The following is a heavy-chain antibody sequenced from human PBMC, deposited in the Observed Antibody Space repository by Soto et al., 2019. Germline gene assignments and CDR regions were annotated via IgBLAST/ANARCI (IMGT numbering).Heavy chain of an antibody. CDR2: IIPIFGTA. D-gene: IGHD5-18*01. J-gene: IGHJ6*02. CDR1: GGTFSSYA. CDR3: ARGGRIRGYSYGSYYYYYGMDV. Sequence: SVKVSCKASGGTFSSYAISWVRQAPGQGLEWMGGIIPIFGTANYAQKFQGRVTITADESTSTAYMELSSLRSEDTAVYYCARGGRIRGYSYGSYYYYYGMDVWGQGTTVTVSS. V-gene: IGHV1-69*13.